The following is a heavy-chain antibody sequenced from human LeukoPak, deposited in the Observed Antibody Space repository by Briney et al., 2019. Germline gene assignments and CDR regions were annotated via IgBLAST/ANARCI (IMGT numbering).Heavy chain of an antibody. V-gene: IGHV1-69*04. Sequence: ASVKVSCKASGYTFTGYYMHWVRQAPGQGLEWMGRIIPILGIANYAQKFQGRVTITADKSTSTAYMELSSLRSEDTAVYYCARATPPDYWGQETLVTVSS. CDR2: IIPILGIA. CDR1: GYTFTGYY. J-gene: IGHJ4*02. D-gene: IGHD2-15*01. CDR3: ARATPPDY.